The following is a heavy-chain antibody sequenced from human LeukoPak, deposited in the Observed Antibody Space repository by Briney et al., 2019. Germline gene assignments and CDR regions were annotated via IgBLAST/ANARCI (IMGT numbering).Heavy chain of an antibody. CDR3: ARDGVPTEEYSTNWSNRGYYGMDV. J-gene: IGHJ6*02. V-gene: IGHV3-48*03. Sequence: GGSLRLSCAASGFTFSSYEMNWVRQAPGERLEWVSYIDNSGGTMYYADSVKGRFTISRDNAKNSLYLQMNSLRAEDTAVYHCARDGVPTEEYSTNWSNRGYYGMDVWGQGTTVTVSS. CDR2: IDNSGGTM. D-gene: IGHD6-13*01. CDR1: GFTFSSYE.